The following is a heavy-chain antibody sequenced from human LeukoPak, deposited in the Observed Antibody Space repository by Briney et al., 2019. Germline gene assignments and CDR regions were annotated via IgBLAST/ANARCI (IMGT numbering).Heavy chain of an antibody. J-gene: IGHJ4*02. D-gene: IGHD3-3*01. CDR1: GVSISSNF. CDR2: IYYTGST. V-gene: IGHV4-59*13. CDR3: ARTTSPGYDFWSGYYTFDY. Sequence: PSETLSLTCTVSGVSISSNFWSWIRQPPGKGLECIGYIYYTGSTNYNPSLKSRVTISVDMSKNQFSLKLRSVTAADTAVYYCARTTSPGYDFWSGYYTFDYWGQGTLVTVSS.